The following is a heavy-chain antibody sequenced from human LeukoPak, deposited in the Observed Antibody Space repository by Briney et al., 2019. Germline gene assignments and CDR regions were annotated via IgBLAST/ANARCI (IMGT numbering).Heavy chain of an antibody. CDR2: VSSGFHA. CDR1: GFTLGSHD. V-gene: IGHV3-13*01. CDR3: ALSGSGSYYSRTDY. J-gene: IGHJ4*02. Sequence: GGSLRLSCTASGFTLGSHDMHWVRQIPGQGLEWVAAVSSGFHAFFADSVKGRFTISRDNAKNSLYLQMDSLRAEDTAVYYCALSGSGSYYSRTDYWGQGTLVTVSS. D-gene: IGHD3-10*01.